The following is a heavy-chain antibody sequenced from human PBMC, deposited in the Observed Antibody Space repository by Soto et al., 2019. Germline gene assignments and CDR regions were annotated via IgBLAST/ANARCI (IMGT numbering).Heavy chain of an antibody. CDR1: GFTFSSYG. V-gene: IGHV3-30*18. D-gene: IGHD6-13*01. CDR2: ISYDGSNK. Sequence: GGSLRLSCAASGFTFSSYGMHWVRQAPGKGLEGVAVISYDGSNKYYADSVKGRFTISRDNSKNTLYLQMNSLRAEDTAVYYCAKDSEYSSSWYSSNWFDPWGQGILVTVSS. J-gene: IGHJ5*02. CDR3: AKDSEYSSSWYSSNWFDP.